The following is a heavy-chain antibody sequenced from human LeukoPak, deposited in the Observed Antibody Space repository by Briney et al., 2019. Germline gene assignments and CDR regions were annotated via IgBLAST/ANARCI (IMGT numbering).Heavy chain of an antibody. CDR3: AELGITMIGGV. D-gene: IGHD3-10*02. CDR2: ISSNGSTI. V-gene: IGHV3-48*03. J-gene: IGHJ6*04. CDR1: GFTFSSYA. Sequence: GGSLRLSCAASGFTFSSYAMHWVRQAPGKGLEWVSYISSNGSTIYYADSVKGRFTISRDNAKNSLYLQMNSLRAEDTAVYYFAELGITMIGGVWGKGTTVTISS.